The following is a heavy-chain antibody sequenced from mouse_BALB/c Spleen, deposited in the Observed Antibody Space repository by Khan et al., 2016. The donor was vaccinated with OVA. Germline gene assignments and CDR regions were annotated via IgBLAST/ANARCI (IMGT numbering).Heavy chain of an antibody. D-gene: IGHD2-13*01. J-gene: IGHJ2*01. CDR3: ARGDGDYVDFDD. Sequence: VQLQQSGPELVKPGASVKMSCKASGYTFTYSVITWVKQRTGQGLEWIGEIYPGSDNAYYNERFKGKATLTADKSSNTTHMQLSSLTAEDAAVYFCARGDGDYVDFDDWGQGTTLTVSS. V-gene: IGHV1-81*01. CDR1: GYTFTYSV. CDR2: IYPGSDNA.